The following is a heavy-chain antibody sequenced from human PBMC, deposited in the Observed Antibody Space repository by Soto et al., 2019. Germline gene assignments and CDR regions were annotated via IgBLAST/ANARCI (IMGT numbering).Heavy chain of an antibody. V-gene: IGHV1-3*01. CDR2: INLGNGNT. CDR1: GYNFIYYP. D-gene: IGHD2-15*01. Sequence: QVHLVQSGAEVKKPGASVKVSCKASGYNFIYYPLHWVRQAPGQRLEWMGWINLGNGNTDYSQKFQGRVAITRDTSASIAYMELGSLRSEDTAVFYCAREPLWGGRCYVNYFDPGGQGTWSPSPQ. CDR3: AREPLWGGRCYVNYFDP. J-gene: IGHJ5*02.